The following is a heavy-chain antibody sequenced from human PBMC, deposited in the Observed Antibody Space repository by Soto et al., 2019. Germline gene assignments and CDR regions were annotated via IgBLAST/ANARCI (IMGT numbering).Heavy chain of an antibody. CDR1: GFTFRDYY. V-gene: IGHV3-11*01. CDR2: ISGDGGST. D-gene: IGHD6-13*01. CDR3: AKLVTIAAAGTVDY. J-gene: IGHJ4*02. Sequence: GESLKISCAASGFTFRDYYMTWIRQAPGKGLEWVSYISGDGGSTSYADSVKGRFTVSRDNARSSLFLQMNSLRAEDTAFYYCAKLVTIAAAGTVDYWGLGTLVTVSS.